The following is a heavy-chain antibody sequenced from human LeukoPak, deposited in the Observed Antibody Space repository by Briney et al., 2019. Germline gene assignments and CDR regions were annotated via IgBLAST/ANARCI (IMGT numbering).Heavy chain of an antibody. D-gene: IGHD2-2*02. V-gene: IGHV1-2*02. J-gene: IGHJ6*02. CDR1: GYTFTDYF. CDR2: INPNSGGT. Sequence: ASVKVSCKASGYTFTDYFIHWVRQAPGQGLEWMGWINPNSGGTNYAQKFQGRVTMTRDTSISTAYMELSRLRSDDTAVYYCAREEYQLLYFYGMDVWGQGTTVTVSS. CDR3: AREEYQLLYFYGMDV.